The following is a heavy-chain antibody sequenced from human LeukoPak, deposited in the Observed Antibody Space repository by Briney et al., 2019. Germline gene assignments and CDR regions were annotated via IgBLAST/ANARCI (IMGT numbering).Heavy chain of an antibody. V-gene: IGHV1-69*13. Sequence: GASVKVSCKASGGTFSSYAISWVRQAPGQGLEWMGGIIPIFGTANYAQKFQGRVTITADESTSTAYMELRSLRSDDTAVYYCAGYGGNTDFDYWGQGTLVTVSS. CDR2: IIPIFGTA. D-gene: IGHD4-23*01. CDR1: GGTFSSYA. J-gene: IGHJ4*02. CDR3: AGYGGNTDFDY.